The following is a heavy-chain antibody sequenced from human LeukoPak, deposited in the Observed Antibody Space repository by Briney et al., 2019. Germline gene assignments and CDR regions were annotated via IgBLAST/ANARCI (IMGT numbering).Heavy chain of an antibody. Sequence: PSETLSLTCAVSGGSISSNSYYWGWIRQPPGKGLEWIGSIYYSGSTYYNPSLKSRVTISVDTSKNQFSLKLSSVTAADTAVYYCARTRYYYNSRSYGAPYYFDYWGQGTLVAVSS. D-gene: IGHD3-10*01. CDR2: IYYSGST. V-gene: IGHV4-39*01. J-gene: IGHJ4*02. CDR1: GGSISSNSYY. CDR3: ARTRYYYNSRSYGAPYYFDY.